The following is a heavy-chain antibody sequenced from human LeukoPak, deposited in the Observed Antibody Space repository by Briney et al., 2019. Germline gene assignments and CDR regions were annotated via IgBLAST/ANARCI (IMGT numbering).Heavy chain of an antibody. V-gene: IGHV1-2*02. J-gene: IGHJ5*02. CDR2: INPNSGGT. Sequence: EASVKVSCKASGYTFTGYYMHWVRQAPGQGLEWMGWINPNSGGTNYAQKFQGRVTMTRDTSISTAYMELSRLRSDDTAVYYCARGNVEMATILVRFDPWGQGTLVTVSS. CDR1: GYTFTGYY. CDR3: ARGNVEMATILVRFDP. D-gene: IGHD5-24*01.